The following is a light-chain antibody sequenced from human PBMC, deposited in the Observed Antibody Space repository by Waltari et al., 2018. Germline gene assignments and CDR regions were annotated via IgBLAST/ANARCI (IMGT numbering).Light chain of an antibody. J-gene: IGLJ2*01. CDR2: EVN. CDR1: SSNVGNYNL. V-gene: IGLV2-23*02. Sequence: QSALTQPASVSGSPGQSITISCTGTSSNVGNYNLVSWYQQHPGKVPKLIIYEVNDRPSWNSTRFSGSKSGNTASLTISGLQAEDEADYYCCSYTVGSIPVVFGGGTKLTVL. CDR3: CSYTVGSIPVV.